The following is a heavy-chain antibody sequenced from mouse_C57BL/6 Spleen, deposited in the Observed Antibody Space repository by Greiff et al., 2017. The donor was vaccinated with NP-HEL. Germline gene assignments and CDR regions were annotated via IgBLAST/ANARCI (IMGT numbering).Heavy chain of an antibody. V-gene: IGHV1-64*01. CDR1: GYTFTSYW. CDR2: IHPNSGST. J-gene: IGHJ3*01. D-gene: IGHD2-4*01. Sequence: VQLQQPGAELVKPGASVKLSCKASGYTFTSYWMHWVKQRPGQGLEWIGMIHPNSGSTNYNEKFKSKATLTVDKSSSTAYMQLSSLTSEDSAVYYCARYYDYDDTWFAYWGQGTLVTVSA. CDR3: ARYYDYDDTWFAY.